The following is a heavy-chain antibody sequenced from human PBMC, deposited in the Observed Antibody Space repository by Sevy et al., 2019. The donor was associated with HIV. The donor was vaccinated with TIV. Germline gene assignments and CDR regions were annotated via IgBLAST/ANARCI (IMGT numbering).Heavy chain of an antibody. CDR2: ISSSCSTI. J-gene: IGHJ6*02. CDR3: AREERSWPYYYYGMDV. D-gene: IGHD6-13*01. V-gene: IGHV3-11*01. Sequence: GGSLRLSCAASGFTFSDYYMSWIRQAPGKGLEWVSYISSSCSTIYYADSVKGRFTISRDNAKNSLYLQMNSLRAEDTAVYYCAREERSWPYYYYGMDVWGQGTTVTVSS. CDR1: GFTFSDYY.